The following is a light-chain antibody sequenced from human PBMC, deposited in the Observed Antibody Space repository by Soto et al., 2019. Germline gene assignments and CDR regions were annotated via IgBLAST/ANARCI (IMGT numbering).Light chain of an antibody. CDR3: QQYNNWPPIT. J-gene: IGKJ5*01. Sequence: IVITQNTATPSVSPGEKATPPLGARQSVSSNLAWYQQKPGQAPRLLIYGASTRATGIPARFSGSGSGTAFTLTISSLQSEDFAVYYCQQYNNWPPITFGQGTRLEI. CDR2: GAS. CDR1: QSVSSN. V-gene: IGKV3-15*01.